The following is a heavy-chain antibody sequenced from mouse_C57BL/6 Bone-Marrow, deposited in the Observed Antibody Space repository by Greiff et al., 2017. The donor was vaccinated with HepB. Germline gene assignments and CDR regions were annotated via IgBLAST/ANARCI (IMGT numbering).Heavy chain of an antibody. CDR3: TRLTGGFDY. V-gene: IGHV5-9-1*02. CDR2: ISSGGDYI. Sequence: EVKVVESGERLVKPGGSLKISCAASGFTFRSYGMSWVGQTPEKRLEWVAYISSGGDYIYYADTVKGRFTISRDNARNTLYLQMSSLKSEDTAMYYCTRLTGGFDYWGQGTTLTVSS. D-gene: IGHD4-1*01. CDR1: GFTFRSYG. J-gene: IGHJ2*01.